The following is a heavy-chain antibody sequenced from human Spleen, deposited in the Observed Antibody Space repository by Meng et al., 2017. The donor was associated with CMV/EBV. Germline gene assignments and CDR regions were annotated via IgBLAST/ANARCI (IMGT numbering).Heavy chain of an antibody. CDR2: ISSSGSTI. D-gene: IGHD3-10*01. CDR3: ARDRIQYYYGSGSYGPIYYYYGMDV. Sequence: GESLKISCAASGFSVNSNYMTWVRQAPGKGLEWVSYISSSGSTIYYADSVKGRFTISRDNAKNSLYLQMNSLRAEDTAVYYCARDRIQYYYGSGSYGPIYYYYGMDVWGQGTTVTVSS. CDR1: GFSVNSNY. J-gene: IGHJ6*02. V-gene: IGHV3-11*04.